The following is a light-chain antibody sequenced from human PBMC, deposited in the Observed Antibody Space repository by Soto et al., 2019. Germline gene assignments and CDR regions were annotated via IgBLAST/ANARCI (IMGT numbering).Light chain of an antibody. CDR3: QQYDKSPWT. CDR2: GAS. J-gene: IGKJ1*01. CDR1: QSVSSSY. V-gene: IGKV3-20*01. Sequence: EIVLTQSPGTLSLSPGEGATLSCRARQSVSSSYLAWYQQKPGQAPRILIYGASSRATGIPDRRSGGGSGTDFNLTSSRLEPEDFAVYYCQQYDKSPWTFGQGTKVEIK.